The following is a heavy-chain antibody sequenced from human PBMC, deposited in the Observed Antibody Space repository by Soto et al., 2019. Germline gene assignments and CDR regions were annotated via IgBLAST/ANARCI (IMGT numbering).Heavy chain of an antibody. CDR1: GDTFSDYY. Sequence: QVQLMQSGAEVKKPGASVKVSCKASGDTFSDYYIHWVRQAPGQGLEWMGTVNPSGGHTTYSQHLLGRVTMTRDTSTSTLHMELTSLTSEDTAVYYCARGGHVVVVTAALDYWGQGPLVTVSS. J-gene: IGHJ4*02. V-gene: IGHV1-46*01. CDR2: VNPSGGHT. D-gene: IGHD2-21*02. CDR3: ARGGHVVVVTAALDY.